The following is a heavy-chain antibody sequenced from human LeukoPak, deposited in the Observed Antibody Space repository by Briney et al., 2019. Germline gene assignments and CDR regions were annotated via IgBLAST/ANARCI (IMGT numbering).Heavy chain of an antibody. V-gene: IGHV3-7*01. Sequence: PGGSLRLSCVASGFTFSFYWMSWVRQAPVKGLEWVANMKQDGTESQYVDSVKGRFTISRDSAKNSVHLQMNSLRAEDTAVYYCAFGGVIAWYFDYWGQGTLVTVSS. CDR1: GFTFSFYW. CDR2: MKQDGTES. J-gene: IGHJ4*02. CDR3: AFGGVIAWYFDY. D-gene: IGHD3-16*02.